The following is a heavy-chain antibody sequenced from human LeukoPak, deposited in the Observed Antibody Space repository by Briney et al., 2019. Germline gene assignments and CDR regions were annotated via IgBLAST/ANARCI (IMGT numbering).Heavy chain of an antibody. CDR1: GYTFTGYY. J-gene: IGHJ5*02. D-gene: IGHD3-3*01. Sequence: ASVKVSCEASGYTFTGYYMHWVRQAPGQGLEWMGWISAYNGNTNYAQKFQGRVTITTDESTSTAYMELSSLRSEDTAVYYCARRTMAYDFWSGHNWFDPWGQGTLVTVSS. CDR3: ARRTMAYDFWSGHNWFDP. V-gene: IGHV1-18*04. CDR2: ISAYNGNT.